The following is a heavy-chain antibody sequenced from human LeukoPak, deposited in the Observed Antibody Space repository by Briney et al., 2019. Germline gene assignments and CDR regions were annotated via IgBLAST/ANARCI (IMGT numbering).Heavy chain of an antibody. Sequence: ASVKVSCKASGGTFSSYAISWVRQAPGQGLEWMGGIIPIFGTANYAQKFQGRVTITTDESTSTAYMELSSLRSEDTAVYYCARDSPVVVTASLDYWGQETLVTVSS. D-gene: IGHD2-21*02. CDR1: GGTFSSYA. CDR3: ARDSPVVVTASLDY. CDR2: IIPIFGTA. V-gene: IGHV1-69*05. J-gene: IGHJ4*02.